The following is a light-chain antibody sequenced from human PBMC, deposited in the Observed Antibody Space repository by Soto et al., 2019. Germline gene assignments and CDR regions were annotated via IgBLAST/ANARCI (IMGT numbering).Light chain of an antibody. V-gene: IGKV1-5*03. CDR1: QSISSW. CDR2: KAS. Sequence: DIQMTQSPSTLSASVGDRVTITCLAIQSISSWLAWYQQKPGKAPKLLIYKASSLESGVPSRFSGSGSGTEFTLTISSLQPDDFATYYCQQYNSYPSTFGQGTKLEIK. CDR3: QQYNSYPST. J-gene: IGKJ2*01.